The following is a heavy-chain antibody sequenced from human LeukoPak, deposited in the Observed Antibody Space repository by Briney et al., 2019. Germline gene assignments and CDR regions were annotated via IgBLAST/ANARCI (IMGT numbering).Heavy chain of an antibody. J-gene: IGHJ4*02. CDR1: GFTFSSYG. CDR3: AREDSGSYSVDY. Sequence: GGSLRLSCAASGFTFSSYGMHWVRQAPGKGLEWVAVIWYDGSNKYYADSVKGRFTISRDNSKNTLHLQMNSLRAEDTAVYYCAREDSGSYSVDYWGQGTLVTVSS. CDR2: IWYDGSNK. D-gene: IGHD1-26*01. V-gene: IGHV3-33*01.